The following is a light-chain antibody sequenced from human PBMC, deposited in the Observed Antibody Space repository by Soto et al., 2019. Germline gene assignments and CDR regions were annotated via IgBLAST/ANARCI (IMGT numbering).Light chain of an antibody. CDR2: GAS. J-gene: IGKJ3*01. CDR3: QQYGSSRA. V-gene: IGKV3-20*01. CDR1: QSVSSSY. Sequence: DIVLTQSPGNLFLSPGERATLSCRASQSVSSSYLAWYQQKPGQAPRLLIYGASSRATGIPDRFSGSGSGTDFTLTISRLEPEDFAVYYCQQYGSSRAFGPGTKVDI.